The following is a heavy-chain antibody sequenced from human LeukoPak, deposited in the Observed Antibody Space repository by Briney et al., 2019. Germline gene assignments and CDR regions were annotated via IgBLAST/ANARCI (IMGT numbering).Heavy chain of an antibody. CDR3: AKAYSGSYYYLNTY. D-gene: IGHD1-26*01. Sequence: GGSLRLSCAASGFTFSSYAMHWVRQAPGKGLEWVAVISYDGSNKYYADSVKGRFTISRDNSKNTLYLQMNSLRAEDTAVYYCAKAYSGSYYYLNTYWGQGTLVTVSS. CDR1: GFTFSSYA. CDR2: ISYDGSNK. J-gene: IGHJ4*02. V-gene: IGHV3-30-3*01.